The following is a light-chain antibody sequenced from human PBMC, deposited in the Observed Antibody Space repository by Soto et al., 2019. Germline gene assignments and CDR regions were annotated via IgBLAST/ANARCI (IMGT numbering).Light chain of an antibody. CDR3: MQALQTPVT. Sequence: DIVMTQSPLSLPVTPGEPASISCRSSQSLLHSNGYNYLDWYLQKPGQSPQLLIYLGSNRASGVPARFSGSGSGTGFTLKISRVEAEDVGVYYCMQALQTPVTFGQGTRLEIK. CDR1: QSLLHSNGYNY. V-gene: IGKV2-28*01. J-gene: IGKJ5*01. CDR2: LGS.